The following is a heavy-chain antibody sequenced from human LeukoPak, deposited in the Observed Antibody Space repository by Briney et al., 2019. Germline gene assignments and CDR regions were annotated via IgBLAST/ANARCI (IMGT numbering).Heavy chain of an antibody. CDR1: GDSVSSNIAT. V-gene: IGHV6-1*01. CDR2: TYYRSQWYY. J-gene: IGHJ4*02. Sequence: SQTLSLTCDISGDSVSSNIATWNWITQSPSRGLEWLGRTYYRSQWYYDYAVSVRSRITINPDTSKNQFSLQLSSVTPEDTAVYFCARERSSWYYLDYWGQGMLVTVSS. D-gene: IGHD6-13*01. CDR3: ARERSSWYYLDY.